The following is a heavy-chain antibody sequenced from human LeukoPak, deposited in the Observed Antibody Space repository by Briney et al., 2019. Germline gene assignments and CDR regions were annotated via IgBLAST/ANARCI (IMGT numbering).Heavy chain of an antibody. D-gene: IGHD1-26*01. Sequence: SETLSLTCTVSGGSISSYYWSWIRQPPGKGLEWIGHIYFSGSTNYNPSLKSRVTISVDTSKNQFSLKLSSVTAADTAVYYCARHKSSGTYPLDYWGQGTLVTVSS. CDR3: ARHKSSGTYPLDY. V-gene: IGHV4-59*08. CDR1: GGSISSYY. CDR2: IYFSGST. J-gene: IGHJ4*02.